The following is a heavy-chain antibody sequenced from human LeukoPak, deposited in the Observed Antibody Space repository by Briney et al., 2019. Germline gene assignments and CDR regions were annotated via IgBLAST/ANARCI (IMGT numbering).Heavy chain of an antibody. Sequence: GGSLRLSCAASGFTFSSYAMHWVRQAPGKGLEWVAVISYDGSNKYYADSVKGRFTISRDSSKNTLYLQMNSLRAEGTAVYYCARGPYYYDSSGYLMHYYYYYMDVWGKGTTVTVSS. CDR2: ISYDGSNK. D-gene: IGHD3-22*01. CDR3: ARGPYYYDSSGYLMHYYYYYMDV. CDR1: GFTFSSYA. V-gene: IGHV3-30*01. J-gene: IGHJ6*03.